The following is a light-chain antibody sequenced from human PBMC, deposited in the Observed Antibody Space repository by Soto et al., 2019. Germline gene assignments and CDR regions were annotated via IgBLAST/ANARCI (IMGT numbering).Light chain of an antibody. CDR2: EVS. J-gene: IGLJ1*01. Sequence: QSALTQPASVSGSPGQSITISCTGTSSDVGAYNYVSWYQQHPGKAPKLMIYEVSNRPSGVSHRFSGSKSDNTASLTISGLQTDDEADYYSSSYTSSRTLVFGTGTKVTVL. V-gene: IGLV2-14*01. CDR3: SSYTSSRTLV. CDR1: SSDVGAYNY.